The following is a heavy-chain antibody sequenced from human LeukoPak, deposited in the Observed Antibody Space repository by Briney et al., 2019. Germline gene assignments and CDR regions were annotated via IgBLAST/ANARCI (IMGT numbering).Heavy chain of an antibody. J-gene: IGHJ4*02. Sequence: GGSLRLSCAASGFTFSSYGMHWVRQAPGKGLEWVAFIRYDGSNKYYADSVKGRFTISRDNSKNTLYLQMNSLRAEDTAVYYCARHHYYDSSGYDFDYWGQGTLVTVSS. V-gene: IGHV3-30*02. D-gene: IGHD3-22*01. CDR3: ARHHYYDSSGYDFDY. CDR1: GFTFSSYG. CDR2: IRYDGSNK.